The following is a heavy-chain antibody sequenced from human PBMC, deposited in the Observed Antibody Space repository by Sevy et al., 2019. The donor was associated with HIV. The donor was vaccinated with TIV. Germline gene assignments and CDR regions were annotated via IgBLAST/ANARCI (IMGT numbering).Heavy chain of an antibody. Sequence: GGSLRLSCAASGFTFSKYSMSWVRQPPGKGLEWVSSLSFGCGEINYADSVKGRFTISRDNSKSSVYLQMNNLRPEDTAVXYXXRXGCTKPHDYWGQGTLVTVSS. D-gene: IGHD2-8*01. J-gene: IGHJ4*02. CDR2: LSFGCGEI. CDR1: GFTFSKYS. CDR3: XRXGCTKPHDY. V-gene: IGHV3-23*01.